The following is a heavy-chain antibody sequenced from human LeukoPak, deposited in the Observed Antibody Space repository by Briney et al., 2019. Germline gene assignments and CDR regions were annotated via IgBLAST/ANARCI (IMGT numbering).Heavy chain of an antibody. CDR3: ASGPIIAVAGTGY. Sequence: GGSLRLSCAASGFTFSSYWMSWVRQAPGKGLEWVANIKQDGSEKYYVDSVKGRFTISRDNAKNSLYLQMNSLRAEDTAVYYCASGPIIAVAGTGYWGQGTLVTVSS. J-gene: IGHJ4*02. V-gene: IGHV3-7*01. CDR1: GFTFSSYW. D-gene: IGHD6-19*01. CDR2: IKQDGSEK.